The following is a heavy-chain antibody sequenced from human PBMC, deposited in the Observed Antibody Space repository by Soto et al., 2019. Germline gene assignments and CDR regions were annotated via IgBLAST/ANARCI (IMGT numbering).Heavy chain of an antibody. Sequence: QVQLVQSGAEVKKPGASVKVSCKASGYTFTGYYMHWVRQAPGQGLEWMGWINPNSGGTNYAQKVQRWVTMTRETSSSTAYMELSRLGSDDTAAYYCARETDDSSGYYSEGDWFDPWGQGTLVTVSS. CDR2: INPNSGGT. D-gene: IGHD3-22*01. CDR3: ARETDDSSGYYSEGDWFDP. V-gene: IGHV1-2*04. J-gene: IGHJ5*02. CDR1: GYTFTGYY.